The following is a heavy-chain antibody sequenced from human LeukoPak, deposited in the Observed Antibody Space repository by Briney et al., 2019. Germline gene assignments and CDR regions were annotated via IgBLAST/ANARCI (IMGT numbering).Heavy chain of an antibody. CDR3: ARGVWYLPYYYYYYMDA. Sequence: PSETLSLTCTVSGGSISSYYWSWIRQPPGKGLEWIGYIYYSGSTNYNPSLKSRVTISVDTSKNQFSLKLSSVTAADTAVYYCARGVWYLPYYYYYYMDAWGKGTTVTVSS. J-gene: IGHJ6*03. CDR2: IYYSGST. V-gene: IGHV4-59*12. D-gene: IGHD4-23*01. CDR1: GGSISSYY.